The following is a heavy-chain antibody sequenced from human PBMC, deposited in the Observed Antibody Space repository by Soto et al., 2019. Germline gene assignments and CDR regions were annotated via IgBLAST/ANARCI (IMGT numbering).Heavy chain of an antibody. CDR3: AKDPGVTMIVVVIRYFDY. D-gene: IGHD3-22*01. CDR1: GFTFSSYA. V-gene: IGHV3-23*01. CDR2: ISGSGGST. Sequence: GGSLRLSCAASGFTFSSYAMSWVRQAPGKGLEWVSAISGSGGSTYYADSVKGRFTISRDNSKNTLYLQMNSLRAEDTAVYYCAKDPGVTMIVVVIRYFDYWGQGTLVTVS. J-gene: IGHJ4*02.